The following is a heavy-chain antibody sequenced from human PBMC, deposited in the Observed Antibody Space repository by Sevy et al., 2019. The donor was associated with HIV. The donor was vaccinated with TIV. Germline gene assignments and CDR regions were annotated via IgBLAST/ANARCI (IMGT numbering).Heavy chain of an antibody. CDR1: GGSISSGGYY. J-gene: IGHJ4*02. D-gene: IGHD3-22*01. Sequence: SETLSLTCTVSGGSISSGGYYWSWIRQHPGKGLEWIGYIYYSGTTYSNPSLKSRVTISVDTSKNQFSLKLSSVTAADTAVYYCARVHYYDSIMIKPSHFDYWGQGTLVTVSS. V-gene: IGHV4-31*03. CDR2: IYYSGTT. CDR3: ARVHYYDSIMIKPSHFDY.